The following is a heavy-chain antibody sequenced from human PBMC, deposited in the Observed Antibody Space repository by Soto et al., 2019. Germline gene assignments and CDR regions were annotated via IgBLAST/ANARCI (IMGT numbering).Heavy chain of an antibody. CDR1: GFTFSSYG. J-gene: IGHJ4*02. CDR3: AKSILMGYSSGWPMYYFDY. V-gene: IGHV3-30*18. Sequence: QLGGSLSLSCAASGFTFSSYGMHWVRQAPGTGLEWVAVISYDGSNKYYADSVKGRFTISRDNSKNTLYLQMNSLRAEDTAVYYRAKSILMGYSSGWPMYYFDYWGQGTLVTVSS. D-gene: IGHD6-19*01. CDR2: ISYDGSNK.